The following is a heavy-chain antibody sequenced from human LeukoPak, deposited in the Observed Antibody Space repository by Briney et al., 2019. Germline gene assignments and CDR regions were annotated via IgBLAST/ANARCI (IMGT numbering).Heavy chain of an antibody. CDR3: ARSFPLPNFDS. D-gene: IGHD3-10*01. CDR2: IYRDGKI. CDR1: GYSISSGYF. J-gene: IGHJ4*02. V-gene: IGHV4-38-2*01. Sequence: SETLSLTCSVSGYSISSGYFWGWIRQPPGKGLEWLGSIYRDGKIHHNPSLKNRVSISVDSPNDHFSLKLTSVTAADTAVYYCARSFPLPNFDSWGRGILVIVSS.